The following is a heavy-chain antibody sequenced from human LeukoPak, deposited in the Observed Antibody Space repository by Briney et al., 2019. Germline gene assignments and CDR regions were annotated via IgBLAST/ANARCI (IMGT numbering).Heavy chain of an antibody. CDR1: GGSISSYY. Sequence: SETLSLTCTVSGGSISSYYWSWIRQPPGKGLEWIGNIYYSGSTNYNPSLKSRVTISVDTSKNQFSLKLSSVTAADTAVYYCARRFGTTTVAYDAFDIWGQGTMVTVSS. V-gene: IGHV4-59*08. CDR2: IYYSGST. J-gene: IGHJ3*02. CDR3: ARRFGTTTVAYDAFDI. D-gene: IGHD4-23*01.